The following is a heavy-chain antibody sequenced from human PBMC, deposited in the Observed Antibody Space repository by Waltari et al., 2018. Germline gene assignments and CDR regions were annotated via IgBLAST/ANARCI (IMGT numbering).Heavy chain of an antibody. CDR1: GFTFSSYW. J-gene: IGHJ4*02. V-gene: IGHV3-7*01. CDR2: IKQDGSEK. CDR3: ARDSYHLFDWLVPGGDY. Sequence: EVQLVESGGGLVQPGGSLRLSCAASGFTFSSYWMSWVRQAPGKGLEWVANIKQDGSEKYYVDSVKGRFTISRDNAKNSLYLQMNSLRAEDTAVYYCARDSYHLFDWLVPGGDYWGQGTLVTVSS. D-gene: IGHD3-9*01.